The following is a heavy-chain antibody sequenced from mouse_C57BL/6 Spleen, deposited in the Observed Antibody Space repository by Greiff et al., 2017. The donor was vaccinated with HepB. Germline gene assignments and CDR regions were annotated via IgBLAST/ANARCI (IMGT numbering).Heavy chain of an antibody. J-gene: IGHJ1*03. V-gene: IGHV3-6*01. CDR1: GYSITSGYY. Sequence: VQLKESGPGLVKPSQSLSLTCSVTGYSITSGYYWNWIRQFPGNKLEWMGYISYDGSNNYNPSLKNRISITRDTSKNQFFLKLNSVTTEDTATYYCAREGGNYESYFDVWGTGTTVTVSS. CDR3: AREGGNYESYFDV. CDR2: ISYDGSN. D-gene: IGHD2-1*01.